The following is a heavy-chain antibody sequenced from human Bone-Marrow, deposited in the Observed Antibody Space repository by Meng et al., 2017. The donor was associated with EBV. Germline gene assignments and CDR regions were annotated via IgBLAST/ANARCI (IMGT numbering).Heavy chain of an antibody. CDR2: VYNTGST. V-gene: IGHV4-30-4*01. Sequence: LTWAVSGASLNGGVSVWSWICMPPGKGLELMGNVYNTGSTSYNPSLKSQLSISIDMSKNQLSLNLTSVTAADAAVYYCARAAVGHPTRWFGPWGQGTLVTVSS. CDR1: GASLNGGVSV. CDR3: ARAAVGHPTRWFGP. J-gene: IGHJ5*02.